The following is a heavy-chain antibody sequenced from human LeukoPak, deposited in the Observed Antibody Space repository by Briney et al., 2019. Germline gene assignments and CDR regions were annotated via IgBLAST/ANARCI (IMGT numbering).Heavy chain of an antibody. CDR2: INHSGST. V-gene: IGHV4-34*01. Sequence: SETLSLTCAVSGGSFSGYYWSWIRQPPGKGLEWIGEINHSGSTNYNPSLKSRVTISVDTSKNQFSLKLSSVTAADTAVYYCARGWVSYSSFLLFLDVWGKGTTVTVSS. J-gene: IGHJ6*04. CDR1: GGSFSGYY. CDR3: ARGWVSYSSFLLFLDV. D-gene: IGHD2-15*01.